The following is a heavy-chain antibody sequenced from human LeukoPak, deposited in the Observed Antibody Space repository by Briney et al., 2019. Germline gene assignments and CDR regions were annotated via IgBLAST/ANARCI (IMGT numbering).Heavy chain of an antibody. CDR2: INAGNGNT. CDR3: ASSVAVAAPDY. CDR1: GYTFTSYG. J-gene: IGHJ4*02. V-gene: IGHV1-3*01. D-gene: IGHD6-19*01. Sequence: ASVKVSCKASGYTFTSYGISWVRQAPGQRLEWMGWINAGNGNTKYSQKFQGRVTITRDTSASTAYMELSSLRSEDTAVYYCASSVAVAAPDYWGQGTLVTVSS.